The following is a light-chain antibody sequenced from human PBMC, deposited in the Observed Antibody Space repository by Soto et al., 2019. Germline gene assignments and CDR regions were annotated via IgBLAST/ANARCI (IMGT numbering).Light chain of an antibody. V-gene: IGKV3-11*01. CDR3: QQRSSWPPT. CDR1: ETVATN. Sequence: VMTQSPATLSVSPGERATLSCWASETVATNLAWYQQKPGQAPRLLISDASNRATGIPARFSGSGSGTDFTLTISSLEPEDFALYFCQQRSSWPPTFGGGTKVDIK. CDR2: DAS. J-gene: IGKJ4*01.